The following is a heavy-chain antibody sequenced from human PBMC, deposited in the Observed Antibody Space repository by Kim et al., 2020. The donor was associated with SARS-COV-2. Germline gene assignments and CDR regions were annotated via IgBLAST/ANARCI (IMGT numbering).Heavy chain of an antibody. CDR3: ARGRVSSGYNYYFDY. Sequence: PSLKSRVTISVDTSKNQFSLKLSSVTAADTAVYYCARGRVSSGYNYYFDYWGQGTLVTVSS. J-gene: IGHJ4*02. V-gene: IGHV4-34*01. D-gene: IGHD3-22*01.